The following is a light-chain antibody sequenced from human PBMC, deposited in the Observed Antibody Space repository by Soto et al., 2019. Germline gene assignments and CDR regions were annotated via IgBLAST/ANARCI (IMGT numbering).Light chain of an antibody. V-gene: IGKV3-20*01. CDR1: QTISGTY. Sequence: IVYTQSPRTLSFSPGERATLSCRASQTISGTYLAWYQQKPGQAPRLLIYSSSSRAAGVSDRFSGSGSGTDFSLTISRLEPEDFAMYYCQQYGRSPTWTFGQGTKVDIK. J-gene: IGKJ1*01. CDR3: QQYGRSPTWT. CDR2: SSS.